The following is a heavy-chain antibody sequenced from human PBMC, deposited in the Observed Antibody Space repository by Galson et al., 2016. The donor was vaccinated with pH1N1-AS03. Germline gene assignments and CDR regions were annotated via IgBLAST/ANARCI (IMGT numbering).Heavy chain of an antibody. V-gene: IGHV6-1*01. CDR2: TYCRSKWFH. CDR3: ALNSNWYFDV. CDR1: GDSVSSESAH. D-gene: IGHD4-11*01. Sequence: CAISGDSVSSESAHWNWIRQTPSRGLEWLGRTYCRSKWFHEYAVSVKGRITITPDTSKNDFSLHLQSVTPEDSAVYYCALNSNWYFDVWGRGSLVIVSS. J-gene: IGHJ2*01.